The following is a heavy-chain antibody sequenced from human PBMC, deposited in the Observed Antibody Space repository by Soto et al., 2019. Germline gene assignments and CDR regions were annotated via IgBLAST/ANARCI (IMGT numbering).Heavy chain of an antibody. CDR3: ANSEYSRYKNIDV. D-gene: IGHD5-18*01. J-gene: IGHJ6*02. V-gene: IGHV3-30*18. Sequence: QPGGSLRLSCAASGFTFRGYGMHWVRQAPGRGLEWVALISYDGSIKYYADPVRGRFTISRDNSKNTLYLQMNSLRAEDTAVYYCANSEYSRYKNIDVWGQGTTVTVSS. CDR1: GFTFRGYG. CDR2: ISYDGSIK.